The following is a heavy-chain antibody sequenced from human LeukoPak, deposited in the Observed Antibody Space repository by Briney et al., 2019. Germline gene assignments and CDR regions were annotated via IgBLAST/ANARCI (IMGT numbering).Heavy chain of an antibody. Sequence: SETLSLTCAVSGGSISSGGYSWSWLRQPPGTGLEWIGYIYHSGSTYYNPSLKSRVTISVDRSKNQFSLKLSSVTAADTAVYYCARADTPFSFAFDIWGQGTMVTVSS. D-gene: IGHD2-15*01. V-gene: IGHV4-30-2*01. CDR3: ARADTPFSFAFDI. CDR2: IYHSGST. J-gene: IGHJ3*02. CDR1: GGSISSGGYS.